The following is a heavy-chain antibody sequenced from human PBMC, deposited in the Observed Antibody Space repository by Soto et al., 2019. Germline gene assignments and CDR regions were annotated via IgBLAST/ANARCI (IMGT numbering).Heavy chain of an antibody. CDR2: ISSSSSYI. CDR1: GFTFSSYS. J-gene: IGHJ6*03. Sequence: XXSLRLCYAASGFTFSSYSMNWVLQAPGKGLEWVSSISSSSSYIYYADSVKGRFTISRDNAKNSLYLQMNSLRDEDTAVYYCARDLQRLLYYYYMDVWGKGTTVTVS. CDR3: ARDLQRLLYYYYMDV. V-gene: IGHV3-21*01. D-gene: IGHD6-25*01.